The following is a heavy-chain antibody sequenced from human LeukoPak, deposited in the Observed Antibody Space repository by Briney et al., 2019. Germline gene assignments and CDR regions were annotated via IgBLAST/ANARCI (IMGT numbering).Heavy chain of an antibody. CDR2: MNPNSGNT. J-gene: IGHJ6*03. V-gene: IGHV1-8*03. CDR1: GYTFTSYD. D-gene: IGHD3-3*01. CDR3: ARVLYYDFWSGYSLGNYYYMDV. Sequence: ASVKVSCKASGYTFTSYDINWVRQATGQGLEWMGWMNPNSGNTGYAQKLQGRVTITRNTSISTAYMELSSLRSEDTAVYYCARVLYYDFWSGYSLGNYYYMDVWGKGTTVTVSS.